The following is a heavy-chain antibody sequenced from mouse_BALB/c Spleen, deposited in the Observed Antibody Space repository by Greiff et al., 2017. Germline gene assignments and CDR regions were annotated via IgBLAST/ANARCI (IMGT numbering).Heavy chain of an antibody. CDR3: ARTYGSSFWFAY. Sequence: EVKLMESGPELEKPGASVKISCKASGYSFTGYNMNWVKQSNGKSLEWIGNIDPYYGGTSYNQKFKGKATLTVDKSSSTAYMQLKSLTSEDSAVYYCARTYGSSFWFAYWGQGTLVTVSA. V-gene: IGHV1-39*01. J-gene: IGHJ3*01. D-gene: IGHD1-1*01. CDR1: GYSFTGYN. CDR2: IDPYYGGT.